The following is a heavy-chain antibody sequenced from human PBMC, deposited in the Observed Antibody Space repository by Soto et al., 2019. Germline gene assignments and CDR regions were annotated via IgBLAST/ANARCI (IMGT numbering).Heavy chain of an antibody. D-gene: IGHD4-17*01. J-gene: IGHJ4*02. CDR2: ISGSGGST. CDR3: AKEAPRANIGDYGLYYFDY. V-gene: IGHV3-23*01. Sequence: GGSLRLSCAASGFTFSSYAMSWVRQAPGKGLEWVSAISGSGGSTYYADSVKGRFTISRDNSKNTLYLQMNSLRAEDKAVYYCAKEAPRANIGDYGLYYFDYWGQGTLVTVSS. CDR1: GFTFSSYA.